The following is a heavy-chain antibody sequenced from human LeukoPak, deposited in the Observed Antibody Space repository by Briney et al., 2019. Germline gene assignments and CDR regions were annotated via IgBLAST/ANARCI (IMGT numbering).Heavy chain of an antibody. CDR1: GYTFTNYG. V-gene: IGHV1-18*01. D-gene: IGHD2-2*01. CDR2: ISPYNGKT. Sequence: GASVKVSCKASGYTFTNYGIIWVRQAPGQGLEWMGWISPYNGKTTFPQNVQGRVTLTTETSTNTAYMQLWSLTSADTAVYFCARSHSSSLRAPLAYWGQGTLVTVSS. J-gene: IGHJ4*02. CDR3: ARSHSSSLRAPLAY.